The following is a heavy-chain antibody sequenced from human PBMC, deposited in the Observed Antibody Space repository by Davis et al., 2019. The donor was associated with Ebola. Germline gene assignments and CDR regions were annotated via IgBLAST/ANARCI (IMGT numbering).Heavy chain of an antibody. J-gene: IGHJ6*03. Sequence: MPSETLSLTCSVSGASIASDYWTWIRQSPGKGLDWIGYIYYTGSTNYNPSLKSRVTMSVDTSKNQFSLRLSSGTAADTALYYCARVTISIFGVYSYYHMDVWGKGTAVTVSS. CDR2: IYYTGST. CDR3: ARVTISIFGVYSYYHMDV. CDR1: GASIASDY. V-gene: IGHV4-59*01. D-gene: IGHD3-3*02.